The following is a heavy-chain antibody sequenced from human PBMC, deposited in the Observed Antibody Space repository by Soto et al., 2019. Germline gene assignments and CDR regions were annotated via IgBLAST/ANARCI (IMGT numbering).Heavy chain of an antibody. J-gene: IGHJ4*02. V-gene: IGHV3-30-3*01. CDR2: ISYDGSNK. Sequence: QVQLVESGGGVVQPGRSLRLSCAASGFTFSSYAMHWVRQAPGKGLEWVAVISYDGSNKYYADSVKGRFTISRDNSKNTLYLQMNSLRAEDTAVYYCAGDGFEWELSEFDYWGQGTLVTVSS. CDR1: GFTFSSYA. CDR3: AGDGFEWELSEFDY. D-gene: IGHD1-26*01.